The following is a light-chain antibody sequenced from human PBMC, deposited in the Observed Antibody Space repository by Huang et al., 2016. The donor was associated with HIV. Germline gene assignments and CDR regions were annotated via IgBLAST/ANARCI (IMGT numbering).Light chain of an antibody. CDR3: QQYGSSPRT. Sequence: EIVLTQSPGTLSLSPGERATLSCRASQSVRSFYLAWYQQKPGQAPRRLIYGASSRATGIPDRFSGSGSGTDFTLTISRLEPEDFAVYYCQQYGSSPRTFGQGTKVEIK. V-gene: IGKV3-20*01. J-gene: IGKJ1*01. CDR2: GAS. CDR1: QSVRSFY.